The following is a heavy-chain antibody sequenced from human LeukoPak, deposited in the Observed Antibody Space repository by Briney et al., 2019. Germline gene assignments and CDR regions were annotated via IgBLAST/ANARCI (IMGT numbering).Heavy chain of an antibody. J-gene: IGHJ6*02. D-gene: IGHD3-3*01. V-gene: IGHV1-8*01. CDR1: GYTFTSYD. CDR2: MNPNSGNT. Sequence: GASVKVSSKASGYTFTSYDINWVRQATGQGLEWMGWMNPNSGNTGYAQKFQGRVTMTRNTSISTAYMELSSLRSEDTAVYYCARGNDFWSGYYIRSYYYYGMDVWGQGTTVTVSS. CDR3: ARGNDFWSGYYIRSYYYYGMDV.